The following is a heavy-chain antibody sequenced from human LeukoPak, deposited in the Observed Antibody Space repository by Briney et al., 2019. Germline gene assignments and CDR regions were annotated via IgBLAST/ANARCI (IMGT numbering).Heavy chain of an antibody. D-gene: IGHD3-22*01. CDR2: IYHGGST. Sequence: SETLSLTCTVSGYSISSGYYWGWIRQPPGKGLEWIGSIYHGGSTYYNPSLKSRVTISVDTSKNQFSLKLSSVTAADTAVYYCARQIGSGYFQHWGQGTLVTVSS. J-gene: IGHJ1*01. CDR3: ARQIGSGYFQH. V-gene: IGHV4-38-2*02. CDR1: GYSISSGYY.